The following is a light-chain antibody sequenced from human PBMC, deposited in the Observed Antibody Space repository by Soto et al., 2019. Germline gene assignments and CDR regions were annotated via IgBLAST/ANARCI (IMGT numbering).Light chain of an antibody. J-gene: IGKJ1*01. CDR1: QDIRDD. V-gene: IGKV1-6*01. CDR2: AAS. Sequence: AIQMTQSPSSLSASVGDRVTVTCRASQDIRDDLGWYQQKPGKAHKLLIYAASSRQSGVPSRFSGSGSGTDFTLTISSLQPEDFATYYCQHYNSYSEAFGQGTKVDIK. CDR3: QHYNSYSEA.